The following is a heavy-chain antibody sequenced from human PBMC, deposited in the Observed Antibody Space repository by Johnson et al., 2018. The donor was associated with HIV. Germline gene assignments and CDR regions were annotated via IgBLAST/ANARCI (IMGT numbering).Heavy chain of an antibody. CDR2: ISWNSDYI. CDR1: GFTFDDYA. Sequence: VQLVESGGGLVKPGGSLRLSCAASGFTFDDYAMHWVRQAPGNGLEWVSGISWNSDYIGYADSVKGRFTVSRDNTKNTLFLEMNSLRPEDTAVYYCARHRGVYPTSPGGVGAFDIWGQGTMVTVSS. D-gene: IGHD1-26*01. CDR3: ARHRGVYPTSPGGVGAFDI. J-gene: IGHJ3*02. V-gene: IGHV3-9*01.